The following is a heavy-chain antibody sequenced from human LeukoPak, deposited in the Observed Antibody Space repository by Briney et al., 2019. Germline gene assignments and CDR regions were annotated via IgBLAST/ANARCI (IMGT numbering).Heavy chain of an antibody. Sequence: GGSLRLSCAASGFTVSSNYMSWVRQAPGKGLEWVSVIYSDGSTYYADSVKGRFTISRDNAKNSLYLQMNSLRAEDTAVYYCARDYGSGSYYMDYWGQGTLVTVSS. CDR2: IYSDGST. CDR1: GFTVSSNY. V-gene: IGHV3-53*01. CDR3: ARDYGSGSYYMDY. D-gene: IGHD3-10*01. J-gene: IGHJ4*02.